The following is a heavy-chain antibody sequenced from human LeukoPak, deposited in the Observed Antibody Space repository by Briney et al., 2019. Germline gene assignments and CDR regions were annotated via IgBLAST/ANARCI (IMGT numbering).Heavy chain of an antibody. D-gene: IGHD3-9*01. CDR1: RFTCNSYG. J-gene: IGHJ6*02. CDR3: ARDQGDDLLTGYYKGDYYGMDV. V-gene: IGHV3-30-3*01. Sequence: MSLTRSCAASRFTCNSYGMLRERHAPGIGRVGLTIISYDGTNKYQTDFVRVRFTISRYNSKNPLYLQMNSLRAEDTAVYYCARDQGDDLLTGYYKGDYYGMDVWGQGTAVTVSS. CDR2: ISYDGTNK.